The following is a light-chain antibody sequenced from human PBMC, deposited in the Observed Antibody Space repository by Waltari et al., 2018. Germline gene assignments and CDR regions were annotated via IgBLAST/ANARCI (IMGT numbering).Light chain of an antibody. J-gene: IGKJ4*01. CDR1: QSVLYSSDNRNY. Sequence: DIVMTQSPDSLAVSLGERATINCKSRQSVLYSSDNRNYLAWYQPKPGQPPNLLIYWASTRESGVPDRFSGSGSGTDFTLTISSLQAEDVAVYYCQQYYITPLSFGGGTKVEIK. CDR3: QQYYITPLS. CDR2: WAS. V-gene: IGKV4-1*01.